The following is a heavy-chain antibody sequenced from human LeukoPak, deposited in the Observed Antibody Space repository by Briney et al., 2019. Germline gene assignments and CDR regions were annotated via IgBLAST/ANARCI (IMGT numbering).Heavy chain of an antibody. J-gene: IGHJ5*02. D-gene: IGHD3-16*02. CDR2: IYYSGST. V-gene: IGHV4-59*12. CDR3: AGDYVWGSYRSP. Sequence: PSETLSLTCTVSGGSISSYYWSWIRQPPGKGLEWIGYIYYSGSTNYNPSLKSRVTISVDTSKNQFSLKLSSVTAADTAVYYCAGDYVWGSYRSPWGQGTLVTVSS. CDR1: GGSISSYY.